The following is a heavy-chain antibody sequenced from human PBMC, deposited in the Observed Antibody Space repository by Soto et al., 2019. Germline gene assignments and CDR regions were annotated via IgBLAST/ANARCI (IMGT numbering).Heavy chain of an antibody. CDR2: FDPEDGET. D-gene: IGHD3-16*02. Sequence: ASVKVSCKVSGYTLTELSMHWVRQAPGKGLEWMGGFDPEDGETIYAQKFQGRVTMTEDTSTDTAYMELSSLRSEDTAVYYCATGVMITFGGVIAQADAFDIWGQGTMVTV. CDR1: GYTLTELS. CDR3: ATGVMITFGGVIAQADAFDI. J-gene: IGHJ3*02. V-gene: IGHV1-24*01.